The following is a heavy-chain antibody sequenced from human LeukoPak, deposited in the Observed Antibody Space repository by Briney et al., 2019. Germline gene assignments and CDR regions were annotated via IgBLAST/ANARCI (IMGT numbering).Heavy chain of an antibody. D-gene: IGHD3-22*01. Sequence: SVKVSCKASGGTFSSYAISWVRQAPGQGLEWMGGIIPIFGTANYAQKFQGRVTITADESTSTAYMELSSLRSEDTAVYYCARALNPYYYDSSGYSTFDYWGQGTLATVSS. CDR3: ARALNPYYYDSSGYSTFDY. V-gene: IGHV1-69*13. CDR1: GGTFSSYA. CDR2: IIPIFGTA. J-gene: IGHJ4*02.